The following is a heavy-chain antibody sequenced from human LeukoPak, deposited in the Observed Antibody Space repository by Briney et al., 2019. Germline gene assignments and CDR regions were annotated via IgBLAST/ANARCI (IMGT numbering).Heavy chain of an antibody. V-gene: IGHV3-33*01. Sequence: GGSLRLSCAASGFTFSSYGMHWVRQAPGKGLEWVAVIWYDGSNTYYADSVKGRFTISRDNSKNTLYLQMNSLRAEDTAIYYCATLLQGDGMDVWGKGTTVTVSS. CDR2: IWYDGSNT. J-gene: IGHJ6*04. CDR3: ATLLQGDGMDV. CDR1: GFTFSSYG. D-gene: IGHD4-11*01.